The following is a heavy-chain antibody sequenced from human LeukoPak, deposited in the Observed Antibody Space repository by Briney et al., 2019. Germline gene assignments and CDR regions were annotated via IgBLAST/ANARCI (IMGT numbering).Heavy chain of an antibody. CDR3: ARTPRYYYYMDV. CDR1: GYTFTSYG. D-gene: IGHD2-15*01. Sequence: ASVKVSCKASGYTFTSYGISWVRQAPGQGLEWMGWISAYNGNTNYAQKLQGRDTMTTDTSTSTAYMELRSLRSDDTAVYYCARTPRYYYYMDVWGKGTTVTVSS. V-gene: IGHV1-18*01. J-gene: IGHJ6*03. CDR2: ISAYNGNT.